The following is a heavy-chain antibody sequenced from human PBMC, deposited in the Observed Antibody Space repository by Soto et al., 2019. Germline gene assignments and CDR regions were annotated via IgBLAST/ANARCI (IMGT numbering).Heavy chain of an antibody. CDR2: ISSSSSYI. Sequence: EVQLVESGGGLVKPGGSLRLSCAASGFTFSSYSMNWVRQAPGKGLEWVSSISSSSSYIYYADSVKGRFTISRDNAKNSLYLQMNSLRAEDTAVYYCAREGELGYCTNGVCYTAAFDIWVQGTMVTVSS. CDR3: AREGELGYCTNGVCYTAAFDI. J-gene: IGHJ3*02. D-gene: IGHD2-8*01. CDR1: GFTFSSYS. V-gene: IGHV3-21*01.